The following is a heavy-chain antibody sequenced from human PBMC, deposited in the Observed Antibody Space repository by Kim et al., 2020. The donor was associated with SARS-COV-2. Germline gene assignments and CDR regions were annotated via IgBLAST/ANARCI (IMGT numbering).Heavy chain of an antibody. J-gene: IGHJ5*02. CDR2: IYYSGST. D-gene: IGHD3-10*01. V-gene: IGHV4-61*01. CDR1: GGSVSSGSYY. CDR3: ARGPLWFGELLTWSFDP. Sequence: SETLSLTCTVSGGSVSSGSYYWSWIRQPPGKGLEWIGYIYYSGSTNYNPSLKSRVTISVDTSKNPFSLKLSSVTAADTAVYYCARGPLWFGELLTWSFDPWGQGTLVTVSS.